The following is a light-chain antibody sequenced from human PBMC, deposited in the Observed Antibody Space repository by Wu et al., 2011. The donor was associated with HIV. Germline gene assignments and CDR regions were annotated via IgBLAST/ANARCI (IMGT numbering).Light chain of an antibody. CDR3: QLYGYSPRVS. CDR2: GAS. V-gene: IGKV3-20*01. J-gene: IGKJ3*01. CDR1: ESIGSSS. Sequence: EIVLTQSPDTLSLSPGERATLSCRVSESIGSSSLAWYQQKPGQAPRLLIYGASSRATGIADRFSGRGSGTDFTLTISRLEPEDFAVYYCQLYGYSPRVSFGPGTKVDIK.